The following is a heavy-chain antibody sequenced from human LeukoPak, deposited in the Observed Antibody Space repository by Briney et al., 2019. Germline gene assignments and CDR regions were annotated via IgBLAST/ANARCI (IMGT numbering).Heavy chain of an antibody. CDR3: ARARRYSGYDLVY. D-gene: IGHD5-12*01. V-gene: IGHV1-2*02. Sequence: ASVKVSCKASGYTFTGYYIHWMRQAPGQGLEWMGWINPNSGGTNYAQKFQGRVTMTRDTSISTAYMELSRLRSDDTAVYYCARARRYSGYDLVYWGQGTLVTVSS. CDR2: INPNSGGT. CDR1: GYTFTGYY. J-gene: IGHJ4*02.